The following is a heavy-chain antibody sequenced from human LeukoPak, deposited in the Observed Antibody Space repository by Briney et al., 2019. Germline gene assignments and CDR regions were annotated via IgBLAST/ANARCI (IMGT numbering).Heavy chain of an antibody. CDR1: GGSISGYY. D-gene: IGHD1-26*01. CDR3: ARSWENWYFDL. Sequence: PSETLSLTCTVSGGSISGYYWSWIRQPPGKGLEWIGYIYYSGSTNYNPSLKSRVTISVDTSKNQFSLKLSSMTAADTAVYYCARSWENWYFDLWGRGTLVTVSS. V-gene: IGHV4-59*01. J-gene: IGHJ2*01. CDR2: IYYSGST.